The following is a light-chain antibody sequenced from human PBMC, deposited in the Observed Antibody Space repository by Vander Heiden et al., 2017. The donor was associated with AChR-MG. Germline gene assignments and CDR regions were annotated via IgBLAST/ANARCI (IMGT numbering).Light chain of an antibody. CDR1: SSNIGSNY. CDR3: AAWDDSLSGHVV. V-gene: IGLV1-47*01. J-gene: IGLJ2*01. Sequence: QSVLTQPPSASGTPGQRVTLPCSGSSSNIGSNYVYWYQQLPGTAPKLLIYRNNQRPSGVPDRFSGSKSGTSASLAISGLRSEDEADYYCAAWDDSLSGHVVFGGGTKLTGL. CDR2: RNN.